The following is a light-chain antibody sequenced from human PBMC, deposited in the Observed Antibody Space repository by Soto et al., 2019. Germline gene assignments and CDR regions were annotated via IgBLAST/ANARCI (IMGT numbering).Light chain of an antibody. V-gene: IGKV3-20*01. Sequence: EIVLTQSPGTLSLSPGEGATLSCRARQSVSTTYFAWYQQKPGQAPRLVMYGTSTRATGIPDRFSGSGSGTDFTLTISRLQPEDFAVYYCQQYAASPWTFGQGTRVEFK. CDR1: QSVSTTY. CDR3: QQYAASPWT. CDR2: GTS. J-gene: IGKJ1*01.